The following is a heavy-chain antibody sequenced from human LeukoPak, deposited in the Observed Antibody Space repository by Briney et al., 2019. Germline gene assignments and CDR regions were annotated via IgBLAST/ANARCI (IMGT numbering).Heavy chain of an antibody. CDR1: GFTVSSNY. CDR2: IYGGGST. CDR3: ARASTFGEAYYYYYGMDV. V-gene: IGHV3-53*01. Sequence: PGGSLRLSCAASGFTVSSNYMSWVRQAPGKGLEWVSDIYGGGSTYYADSVKGRFTISRDNSKNTLYLQMNSLRAEDTAVYYCARASTFGEAYYYYYGMDVWGQGTTVTVSS. D-gene: IGHD3-16*01. J-gene: IGHJ6*02.